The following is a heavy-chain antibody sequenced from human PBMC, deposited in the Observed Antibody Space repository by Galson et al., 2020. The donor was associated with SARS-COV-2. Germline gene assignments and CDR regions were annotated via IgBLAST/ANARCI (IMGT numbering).Heavy chain of an antibody. D-gene: IGHD2-2*01. CDR1: GFTLSSYA. V-gene: IGHV3-30*01. CDR2: ISYDRSNK. CDR3: ARDSEDCSRTSCYSDS. Sequence: LSLTCAASGFTLSSYAMHWVRQAPGKGLEWVAVISYDRSNKYYAESVKGRFNISRDNSKNTLYLQMNSLRAEDTAVYYCARDSEDCSRTSCYSDSWGQGTLVTVSS. J-gene: IGHJ4*02.